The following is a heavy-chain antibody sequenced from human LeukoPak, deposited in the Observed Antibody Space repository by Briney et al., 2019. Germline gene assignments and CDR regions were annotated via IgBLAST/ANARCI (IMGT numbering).Heavy chain of an antibody. J-gene: IGHJ5*02. CDR3: VEGGDGIFGVQTTPTPNDWFDP. CDR2: IGGRGGAT. CDR1: GFIFSSSA. D-gene: IGHD3-3*01. V-gene: IGHV3-23*01. Sequence: GGSLRLSCAASGFIFSSSAMSWVRRLPGKGLEWVAAIGGRGGATYYADSVKGRFTISRDNSNNRLNLEINSLRDEDTAVYYCVEGGDGIFGVQTTPTPNDWFDPWGQGTLVTVSS.